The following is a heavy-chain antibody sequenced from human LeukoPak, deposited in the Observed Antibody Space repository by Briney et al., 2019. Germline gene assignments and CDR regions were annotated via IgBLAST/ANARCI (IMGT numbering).Heavy chain of an antibody. CDR1: GYTFTGYY. J-gene: IGHJ4*02. CDR2: INPNSGDT. V-gene: IGHV1-2*02. D-gene: IGHD1-7*01. CDR3: ARAHAIGYEGTTWASDY. Sequence: GASVKVSCKASGYTFTGYYMHWVRQAPGQGLEWMGWINPNSGDTNYAQKFQGRVTMARDTSISTAYMELSRLRFDDTAVFYCARAHAIGYEGTTWASDYWGQGTLVTVSS.